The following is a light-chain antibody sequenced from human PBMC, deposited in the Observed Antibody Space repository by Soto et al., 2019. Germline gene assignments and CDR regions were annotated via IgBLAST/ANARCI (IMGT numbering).Light chain of an antibody. CDR2: DVS. CDR3: SSYTSSSTPVV. J-gene: IGLJ2*01. Sequence: QSALTQPASVSGSPGQSITISCTGTSSDVGGYNYVSWYQQHPGKAPKLMIYDVSNRPSGVSNRFSGSKSGNTASLTISGLQAEDEADYSCSSYTSSSTPVVFGGGTKLTGL. CDR1: SSDVGGYNY. V-gene: IGLV2-14*01.